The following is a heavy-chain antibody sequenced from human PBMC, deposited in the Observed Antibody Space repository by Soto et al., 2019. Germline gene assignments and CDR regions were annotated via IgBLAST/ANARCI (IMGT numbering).Heavy chain of an antibody. J-gene: IGHJ1*01. CDR3: ARSGYSYGPNPLLY. CDR2: IYYSGST. CDR1: GGSISSGGYY. Sequence: QVQLQESGPGLVKPSQTLSLTCTVSGGSISSGGYYWSWIRQHPGKGLEWIGYIYYSGSTYYNPSLRRRFSISVDQSKNQFSLKLSSVTAADTAVCYCARSGYSYGPNPLLYWGQGTLVTVSS. D-gene: IGHD5-18*01. V-gene: IGHV4-31*03.